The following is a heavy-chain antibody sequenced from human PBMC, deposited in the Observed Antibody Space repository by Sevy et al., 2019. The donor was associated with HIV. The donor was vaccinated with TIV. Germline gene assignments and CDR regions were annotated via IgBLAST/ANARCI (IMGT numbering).Heavy chain of an antibody. V-gene: IGHV5-51*01. J-gene: IGHJ3*01. CDR1: GCSFTAHW. Sequence: GESLKISCQASGCSFTAHWIGWVRQMPGKGLEWMGILFPGNSDVRSFQGQVTVSVDRSTNTAYLQWGSLTASDSAIYYCARGGHLSLDAFDVWGLGTMVTVSS. CDR2: LFPGNSDV. D-gene: IGHD2-15*01. CDR3: ARGGHLSLDAFDV.